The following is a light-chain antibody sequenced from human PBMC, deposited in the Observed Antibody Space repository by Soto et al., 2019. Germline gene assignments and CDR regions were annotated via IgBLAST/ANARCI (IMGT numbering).Light chain of an antibody. Sequence: EIVLTQSPGTLSLSPGERATLSCRASQTVNSNYLAWYQQRAGQAPRLLIYGASTRAADIPDRFSGSGAGTDFTPSISRREPEDFAVYYCQQYDRSPLITFGGGTKVEIK. J-gene: IGKJ4*01. CDR1: QTVNSNY. CDR3: QQYDRSPLIT. CDR2: GAS. V-gene: IGKV3-20*01.